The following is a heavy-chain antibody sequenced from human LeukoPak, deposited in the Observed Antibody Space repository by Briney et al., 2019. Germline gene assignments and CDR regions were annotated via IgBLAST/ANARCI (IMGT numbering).Heavy chain of an antibody. CDR1: GGSISSGSYY. D-gene: IGHD4-11*01. V-gene: IGHV4-61*02. J-gene: IGHJ4*02. CDR2: IYTSGST. CDR3: AREVDDYSNYAGGGQFDY. Sequence: PSETLSLTCTVSGGSISSGSYYWSWIRQPARKGLEWIGRIYTSGSTNYNPSLKSRVTISVDTSKNQFSLKLSSVTAADTAVYYCAREVDDYSNYAGGGQFDYWGQGTLVTVSS.